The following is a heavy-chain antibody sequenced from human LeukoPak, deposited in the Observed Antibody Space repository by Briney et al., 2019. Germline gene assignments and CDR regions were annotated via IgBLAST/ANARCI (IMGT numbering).Heavy chain of an antibody. D-gene: IGHD2-15*01. Sequence: PGGSLRLSCEASGFTFSSYEMNWVRQAPGKGPEWVAWISSSTGTVYYADSVKGRFTISRDNAKNSVYLQMNSLRAEDTAVYYCARDGGLNTNFDYWGQGTLVTVSS. CDR3: ARDGGLNTNFDY. CDR1: GFTFSSYE. J-gene: IGHJ4*02. V-gene: IGHV3-48*03. CDR2: ISSSTGTV.